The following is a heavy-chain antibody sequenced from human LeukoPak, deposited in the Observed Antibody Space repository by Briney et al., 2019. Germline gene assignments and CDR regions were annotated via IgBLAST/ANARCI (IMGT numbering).Heavy chain of an antibody. D-gene: IGHD2-2*01. Sequence: ASVKVSCKASGYNFKDYGISWVRQAPGQGLEWMGWITPYNGHTSLAQKFEGRFCMTTDTSTTTVYMELRSLRSDDTAFYFCTGYAHMNLRFPDFWGQGTVVTVSS. CDR3: TGYAHMNLRFPDF. J-gene: IGHJ4*02. V-gene: IGHV1-18*01. CDR1: GYNFKDYG. CDR2: ITPYNGHT.